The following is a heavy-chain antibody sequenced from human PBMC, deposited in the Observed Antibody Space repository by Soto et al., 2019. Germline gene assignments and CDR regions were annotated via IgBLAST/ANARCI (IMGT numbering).Heavy chain of an antibody. CDR3: ARGGAARPYLAGPFDY. CDR1: GFTFSSYS. J-gene: IGHJ4*02. Sequence: GGSLRLSCAASGFTFSSYSMNWVRQAPGKGLEWVSSISSSSSYIYYADSVKGRFTISRDNAKNSLYLQMNSLRAEDTAVYYCARGGAARPYLAGPFDYWGQGTLVTVSS. CDR2: ISSSSSYI. V-gene: IGHV3-21*01. D-gene: IGHD6-6*01.